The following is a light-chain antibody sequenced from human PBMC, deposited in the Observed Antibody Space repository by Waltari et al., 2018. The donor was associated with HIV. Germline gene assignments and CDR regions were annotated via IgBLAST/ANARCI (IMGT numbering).Light chain of an antibody. CDR2: SNN. CDR1: SSNIGSNT. Sequence: QSVLTQPPSASGTPGQRVTISCSGSSSNIGSNTVNWYQQLPGTAPKLLIYSNNQRPSGVPVRFAGSKSGPSASRAISGLQSEDDADYYCAAWDGSLNGHVVFGGGTKLTVL. V-gene: IGLV1-44*01. CDR3: AAWDGSLNGHVV. J-gene: IGLJ2*01.